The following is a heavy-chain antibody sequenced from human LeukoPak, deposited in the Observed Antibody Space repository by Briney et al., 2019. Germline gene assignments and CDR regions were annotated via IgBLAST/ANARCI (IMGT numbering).Heavy chain of an antibody. CDR3: ARDRRRWLQERDY. CDR1: GYTFTGYY. V-gene: IGHV1-2*02. D-gene: IGHD5-24*01. CDR2: INPNSGGT. J-gene: IGHJ4*02. Sequence: ASVKFSCKASGYTFTGYYMHWVRQAPGQGLEWMGWINPNSGGTNYAQKFQGRVTMTRDTSISTAYMELSRLRSDDTAVYYCARDRRRWLQERDYWGQGTLVTVSS.